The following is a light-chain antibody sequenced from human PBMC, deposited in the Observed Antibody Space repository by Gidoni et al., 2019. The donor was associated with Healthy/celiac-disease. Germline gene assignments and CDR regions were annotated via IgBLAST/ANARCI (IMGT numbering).Light chain of an antibody. J-gene: IGKJ1*01. Sequence: DIQLTQSPSSLSASVGDRVTITCRASQSINSYLNWYQQKPGKAPKLLSYAASSLQSGVPSRLSGSGYGTDFTLTISSLQPEDFATYYCQQSYSTLWTFGQGTKVEIK. CDR2: AAS. CDR3: QQSYSTLWT. V-gene: IGKV1-39*01. CDR1: QSINSY.